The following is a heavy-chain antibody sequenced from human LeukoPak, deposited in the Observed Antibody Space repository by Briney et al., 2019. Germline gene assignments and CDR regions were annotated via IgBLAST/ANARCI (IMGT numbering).Heavy chain of an antibody. J-gene: IGHJ4*02. Sequence: SETLSLTCAVSGGSFSGYYWSWIRQPPGKGLEWIGEINHSGSTNYNPSLKSRVTISVDTSKNQFSLKLSSVTAADTAVYYCARGGDCGGGCFDYWGQGTLVTVSS. V-gene: IGHV4-34*01. CDR3: ARGGDCGGGCFDY. CDR2: INHSGST. D-gene: IGHD2-21*02. CDR1: GGSFSGYY.